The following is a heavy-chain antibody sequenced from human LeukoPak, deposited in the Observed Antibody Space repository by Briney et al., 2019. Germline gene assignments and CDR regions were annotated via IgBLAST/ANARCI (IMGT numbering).Heavy chain of an antibody. Sequence: PSETLSLTCTVSGGSISSSSYYWGWIRQPPGKGLEWIGSIYYSGSTYYNPSLKSRVTISVDTSKNQFSLKLSSVTAADTAVYYCARGRGITGTTFDYWGQGTLVTVSS. CDR2: IYYSGST. D-gene: IGHD1-7*01. CDR1: GGSISSSSYY. V-gene: IGHV4-39*01. CDR3: ARGRGITGTTFDY. J-gene: IGHJ4*02.